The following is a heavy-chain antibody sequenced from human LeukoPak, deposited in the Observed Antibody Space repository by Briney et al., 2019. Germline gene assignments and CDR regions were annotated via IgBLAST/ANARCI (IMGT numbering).Heavy chain of an antibody. V-gene: IGHV3-23*01. J-gene: IGHJ4*02. D-gene: IGHD3-16*02. CDR3: ARGILGELSPYDY. CDR2: ISGATGST. Sequence: GGSLRLSCAASGFTFSSYSMSWVRQAPGKGLEWVSSISGATGSTYYADSVKGRFTISRDNAKNTLYLQMNSLRAEDTAVYFCARGILGELSPYDYWGQGTLVTVSS. CDR1: GFTFSSYS.